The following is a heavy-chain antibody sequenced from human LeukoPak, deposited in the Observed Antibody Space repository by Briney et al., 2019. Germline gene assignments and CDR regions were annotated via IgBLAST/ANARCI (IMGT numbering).Heavy chain of an antibody. D-gene: IGHD3-22*01. CDR3: ARDSPYDSSGYYYS. Sequence: GASVKVSCKASGSTFSTYAISWVRQAPGQGLEWMGGIIPIFGTSNYAQKFQGRVTITADESTSTAYMELSSLRSEDTAVYYCARDSPYDSSGYYYSWGQGTLVTVSS. CDR1: GSTFSTYA. J-gene: IGHJ4*02. V-gene: IGHV1-69*13. CDR2: IIPIFGTS.